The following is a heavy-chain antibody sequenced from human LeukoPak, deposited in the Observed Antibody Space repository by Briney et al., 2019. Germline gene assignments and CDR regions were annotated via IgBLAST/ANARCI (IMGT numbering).Heavy chain of an antibody. J-gene: IGHJ4*02. CDR1: GFIFNTYV. CDR3: AKVPGSSWYYFDY. Sequence: GGSLRLSCAASGFIFNTYVMTWVRQAPGKGLEWMSSISGSGGNTYYADSVKGRFTISRDNSKNTLYLQMNSLRAEDTAVYYCAKVPGSSWYYFDYWGQGTLVTVSS. CDR2: ISGSGGNT. V-gene: IGHV3-23*01. D-gene: IGHD6-13*01.